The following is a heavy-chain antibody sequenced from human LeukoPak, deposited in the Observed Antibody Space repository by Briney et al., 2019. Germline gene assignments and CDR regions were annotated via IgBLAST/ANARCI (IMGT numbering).Heavy chain of an antibody. CDR2: INWNGGST. D-gene: IGHD6-13*01. V-gene: IGHV3-20*01. J-gene: IGHJ4*02. CDR1: GFTFDDYG. CDR3: AREGSSSSLDY. Sequence: AGGSLRLSCAASGFTFDDYGMSWVRHAPGKGLEWVSGINWNGGSTCYADSVKGRFTISRDNAKNSLYLQMNSLRAEDTALYHCAREGSSSSLDYWGQGTLVTVSS.